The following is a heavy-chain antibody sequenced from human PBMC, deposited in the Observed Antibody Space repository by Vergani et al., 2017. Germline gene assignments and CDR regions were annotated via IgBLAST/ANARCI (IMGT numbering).Heavy chain of an antibody. CDR1: GGSFSGYY. CDR3: ARGPYDYVWGSYRSYYMDV. J-gene: IGHJ6*03. Sequence: QVQLQPWGAGLLKPSETLSLTCAVYGGSFSGYYWSWIRQPPGKGLEWIGEINHSGSTYYNPSLKSRVTISVDTSKNQFSLKLSSVTAADTAVYYCARGPYDYVWGSYRSYYMDVWGKGTTVTVSS. V-gene: IGHV4-34*01. D-gene: IGHD3-16*02. CDR2: INHSGST.